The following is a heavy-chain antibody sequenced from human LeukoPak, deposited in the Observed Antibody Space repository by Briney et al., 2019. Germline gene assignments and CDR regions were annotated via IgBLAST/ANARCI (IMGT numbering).Heavy chain of an antibody. Sequence: GSVKVSCKASRYTFTGYYMHWVRQAPGQGLEWMGWINPNSGGTNYAQKLQGRVTMTTDTSTSTAYMELRSLRSDDTAVYYCAREDYYDSSGYYSWGQGTLVTVSS. CDR3: AREDYYDSSGYYS. CDR2: INPNSGGT. D-gene: IGHD3-22*01. V-gene: IGHV1-2*02. J-gene: IGHJ4*02. CDR1: RYTFTGYY.